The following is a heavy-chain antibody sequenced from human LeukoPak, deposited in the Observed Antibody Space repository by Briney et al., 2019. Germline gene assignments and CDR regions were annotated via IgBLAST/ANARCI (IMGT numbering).Heavy chain of an antibody. J-gene: IGHJ4*02. CDR3: AKGRSGSRPGHFDY. Sequence: GGSLRLSCAASGFTVSSNYMSWVRQAPGEGLEWVPVIYSGGSTYYADSVKGRFTISRDNSKNTLYVQMNSLSVEDTAVYYCAKGRSGSRPGHFDYWGQGTLVTVSS. CDR2: IYSGGST. V-gene: IGHV3-53*05. CDR1: GFTVSSNY. D-gene: IGHD1-26*01.